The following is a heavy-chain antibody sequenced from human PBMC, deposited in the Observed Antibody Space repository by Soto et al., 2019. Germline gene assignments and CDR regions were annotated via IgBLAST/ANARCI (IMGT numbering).Heavy chain of an antibody. D-gene: IGHD6-19*01. CDR3: AGAGGLGAVAVDC. Sequence: QLQLQESGSGLVKPSQTLSLTCAVSGGSISSGGYSWSWIRQPPGKGLEWIGYIYHSGSTYYNPSLQSRVTISVDRSKNQFSRKLNSVTAADTAVYYCAGAGGLGAVAVDCWGQGTLVTVSS. CDR2: IYHSGST. V-gene: IGHV4-30-2*01. CDR1: GGSISSGGYS. J-gene: IGHJ4*02.